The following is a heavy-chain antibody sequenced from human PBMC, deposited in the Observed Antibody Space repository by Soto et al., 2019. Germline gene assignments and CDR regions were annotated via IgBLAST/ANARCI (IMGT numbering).Heavy chain of an antibody. CDR2: IWYDGSNK. CDR3: ARVGIVGATNDAFDI. V-gene: IGHV3-33*01. D-gene: IGHD1-26*01. CDR1: GFTFSGYG. Sequence: GGSLRLSCAASGFTFSGYGMHWVRQSPGKGLEWVAVIWYDGSNKYYADSVKGRFTISRDNSKNTLYLQMNSLRAEDTAVYYCARVGIVGATNDAFDIWGQGTMVTVSS. J-gene: IGHJ3*02.